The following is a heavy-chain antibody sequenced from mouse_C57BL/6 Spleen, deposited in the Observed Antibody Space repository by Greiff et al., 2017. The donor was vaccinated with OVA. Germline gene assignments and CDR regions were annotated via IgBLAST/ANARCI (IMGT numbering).Heavy chain of an antibody. D-gene: IGHD2-1*01. V-gene: IGHV1-55*01. CDR2: IYPGSGST. CDR3: AREDYGYYDLAY. Sequence: QVQLQQPGAELVKPGASVKMSCKASGFTFTSYWITWVKQRPGQGLEWIGDIYPGSGSTTYTEKFKGKATLTVDTSSSTAYMQLSSLTSEDSAVYYCAREDYGYYDLAYWGQGTLVTVSA. CDR1: GFTFTSYW. J-gene: IGHJ3*01.